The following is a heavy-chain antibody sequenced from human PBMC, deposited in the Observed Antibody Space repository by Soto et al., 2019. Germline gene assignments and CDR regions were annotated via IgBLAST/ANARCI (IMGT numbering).Heavy chain of an antibody. V-gene: IGHV1-69*02. Sequence: SVKVSCKASGGTFSSYTISWVRQAPGQGLGWMGRIIPILGIANYAQKFQGRVTITADKSTSTAYMELSSLRSEDTAVYYCAASKCSGGSCFLNYYYYYMDVWGKGTTVTVSS. CDR3: AASKCSGGSCFLNYYYYYMDV. J-gene: IGHJ6*03. CDR1: GGTFSSYT. CDR2: IIPILGIA. D-gene: IGHD2-15*01.